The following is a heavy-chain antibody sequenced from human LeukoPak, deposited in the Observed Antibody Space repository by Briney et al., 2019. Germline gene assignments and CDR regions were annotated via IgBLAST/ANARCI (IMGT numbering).Heavy chain of an antibody. CDR2: INGDGDNI. V-gene: IGHV3-23*01. D-gene: IGHD2-15*01. CDR3: ARQLGYCSDGSCYFDY. CDR1: GFTFSSYA. Sequence: GGSLRLSCGVSGFTFSSYALSWVRQAPGKGLEWVAAINGDGDNIFYRDSVKGRFTISRDKSKTTLYLQMNSLRAEDTAIYHCARQLGYCSDGSCYFDYWGQGTLVTVSS. J-gene: IGHJ4*02.